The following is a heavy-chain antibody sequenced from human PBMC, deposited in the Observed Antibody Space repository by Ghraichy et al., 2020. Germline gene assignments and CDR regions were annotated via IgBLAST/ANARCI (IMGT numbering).Heavy chain of an antibody. J-gene: IGHJ4*02. CDR1: GGSISSGSYY. Sequence: SETLSLTCTVSGGSISSGSYYWSWIRQPAGKGLEWIGRIYTSGSTNYNPSLKSRVTISVDTSKNQFSLKLSSVTATDTAVYYCARRFDSWGQGTLVTVSS. V-gene: IGHV4-61*02. CDR2: IYTSGST. CDR3: ARRFDS.